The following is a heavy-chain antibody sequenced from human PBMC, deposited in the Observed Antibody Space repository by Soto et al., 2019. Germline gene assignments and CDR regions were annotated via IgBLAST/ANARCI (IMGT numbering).Heavy chain of an antibody. CDR1: GFTFGSYA. V-gene: IGHV3-23*01. J-gene: IGHJ4*02. CDR2: ISGSGGST. D-gene: IGHD4-4*01. CDR3: AKDRDYMRIGYYFDY. Sequence: PGGSLRLSCAASGFTFGSYAMSWVRQAPGKGLEWVSAISGSGGSTYYADSVKGRFTISRDNSKNTLYLQMNSLRAEDTAVYYCAKDRDYMRIGYYFDYWGQGTLVTVSS.